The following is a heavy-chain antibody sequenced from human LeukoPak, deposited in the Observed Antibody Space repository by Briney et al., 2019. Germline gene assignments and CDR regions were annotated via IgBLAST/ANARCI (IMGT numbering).Heavy chain of an antibody. CDR3: ARHYCSGGSCYSTLDAFDI. Sequence: SVNVSCKASGGTFSSYAISWVRQAPGQGLEWMGGIIPTFGTANYAQKFQGRVTITADESTSTAYMELSSLRSEDTAVYYCARHYCSGGSCYSTLDAFDIWGQGTMVTVSS. CDR2: IIPTFGTA. D-gene: IGHD2-15*01. V-gene: IGHV1-69*01. CDR1: GGTFSSYA. J-gene: IGHJ3*02.